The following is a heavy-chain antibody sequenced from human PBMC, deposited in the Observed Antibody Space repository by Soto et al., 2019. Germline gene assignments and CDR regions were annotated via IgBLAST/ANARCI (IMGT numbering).Heavy chain of an antibody. CDR2: IYHSGST. Sequence: PTETLALTCTVAGGSVSSGDYYWSWARPPPGKGLEWIGEIYHSGSTNYNPSLKSRVTIPVDKSKNQFSLKLSSVTAADTAVYYCARIPAAIGITYWGQGTRVTVSS. D-gene: IGHD2-2*01. V-gene: IGHV4-4*02. J-gene: IGHJ4*02. CDR1: GGSVSSGDY. CDR3: ARIPAAIGITY.